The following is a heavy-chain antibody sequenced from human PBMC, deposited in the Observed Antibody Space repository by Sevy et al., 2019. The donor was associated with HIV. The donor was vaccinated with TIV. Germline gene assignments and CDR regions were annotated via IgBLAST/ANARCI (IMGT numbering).Heavy chain of an antibody. CDR1: GFTFDDYA. Sequence: GGSLRLSCAASGFTFDDYAMHWVRQAPGKGLEWVSTLSFGCGEINYADSVKGRFTISRDNSKSSVYLQMNNLRPEDTAVYYCAREGCTKPHDYWGQGTLVTVSS. J-gene: IGHJ4*02. CDR2: LSFGCGEI. CDR3: AREGCTKPHDY. D-gene: IGHD2-8*01. V-gene: IGHV3-23*01.